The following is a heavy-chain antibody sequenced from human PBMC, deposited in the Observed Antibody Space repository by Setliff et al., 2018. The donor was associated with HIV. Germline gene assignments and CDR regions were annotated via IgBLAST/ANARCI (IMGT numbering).Heavy chain of an antibody. D-gene: IGHD3-22*01. CDR2: TYYGGSTDYN. V-gene: IGHV4-59*01. CDR3: ARDFRYDTSGSLTGYGLDV. CDR1: GVSIRTYY. Sequence: SETLSLTCTVSGVSIRTYYWSWVRQVPGKGLEWIGDTYYGGSTDYNKYNPSLKDRVTISADIYRKQLSLNLRSVTAADAAVYYCARDFRYDTSGSLTGYGLDVWGQGTTVTVSS. J-gene: IGHJ6*02.